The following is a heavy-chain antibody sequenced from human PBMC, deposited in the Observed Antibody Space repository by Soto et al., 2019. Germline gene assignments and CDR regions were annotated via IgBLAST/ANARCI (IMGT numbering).Heavy chain of an antibody. CDR3: ALAARFLEWVSYRGYYGMDV. V-gene: IGHV1-8*01. Sequence: QVQLVQSGAEVKKPGASVKVSCKASGYTFTSYDINWVRQATGQALEWMGWMNPNSGNTGYAQKFQGRVTMTRNTSISTAYMELSSLRSEDTAVYYCALAARFLEWVSYRGYYGMDVWGQGTTVTVSS. CDR2: MNPNSGNT. D-gene: IGHD3-3*01. CDR1: GYTFTSYD. J-gene: IGHJ6*02.